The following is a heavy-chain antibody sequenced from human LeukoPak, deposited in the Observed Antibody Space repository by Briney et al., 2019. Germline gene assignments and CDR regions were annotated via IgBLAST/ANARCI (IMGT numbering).Heavy chain of an antibody. D-gene: IGHD6-6*01. CDR2: IYYSGST. V-gene: IGHV4-59*01. CDR3: ATTTPAALGASHI. J-gene: IGHJ3*02. CDR1: GGSISSYY. Sequence: SETLSLTCTVSGGSISSYYWSWIRQPPGKGLEWIGYIYYSGSTNYNPSLKSRVTISVDTSKNQFSLKLSSVTAADTAVYYCATTTPAALGASHIWGQGTMVTVSS.